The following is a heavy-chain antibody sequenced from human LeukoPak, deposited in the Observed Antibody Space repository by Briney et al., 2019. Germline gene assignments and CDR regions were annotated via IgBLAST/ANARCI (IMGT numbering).Heavy chain of an antibody. CDR1: GFTFRSYW. V-gene: IGHV3-7*01. CDR2: IKQDGSEK. D-gene: IGHD6-6*01. CDR3: ARGLEEYSSSFRFDY. J-gene: IGHJ4*02. Sequence: GGSLRLSCAASGFTFRSYWMSWVRQAPGKGLEWVANIKQDGSEKYYVDSVKGRFTISRDNAKNSLYLQMNSLRAEDTAVYYCARGLEEYSSSFRFDYWGQGTLVTVSS.